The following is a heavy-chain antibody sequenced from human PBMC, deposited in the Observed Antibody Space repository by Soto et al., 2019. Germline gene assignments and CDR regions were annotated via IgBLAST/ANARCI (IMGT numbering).Heavy chain of an antibody. CDR1: GFSFSSYA. Sequence: GGSLRLSCAASGFSFSSYAMNWVRQAPGKGLEWVSFISGRGTTIYYADSVKGRFTVSRDNAQNSLFLQVDSLRDEDTAVYYCARLGFCTGTKCNHYFYYDAMDIWGHGPTVNV. CDR2: ISGRGTTI. D-gene: IGHD2-8*02. V-gene: IGHV3-48*02. J-gene: IGHJ6*02. CDR3: ARLGFCTGTKCNHYFYYDAMDI.